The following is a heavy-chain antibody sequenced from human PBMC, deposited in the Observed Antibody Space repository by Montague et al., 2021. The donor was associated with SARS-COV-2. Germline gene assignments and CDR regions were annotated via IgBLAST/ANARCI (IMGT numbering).Heavy chain of an antibody. V-gene: IGHV4-31*03. CDR2: IYYSGST. CDR3: ATKIVVVPAAYYYYYGMDV. CDR1: GASISSGGYY. D-gene: IGHD2-2*01. J-gene: IGHJ6*02. Sequence: TLSLTCTVSGASISSGGYYWSWIRQHPGKGLEWIGYIYYSGSTYYNPSLKSRVTISVDTSKNQFSLKLSSVTAADTAVYYCATKIVVVPAAYYYYYGMDVWGQGTTVTVSS.